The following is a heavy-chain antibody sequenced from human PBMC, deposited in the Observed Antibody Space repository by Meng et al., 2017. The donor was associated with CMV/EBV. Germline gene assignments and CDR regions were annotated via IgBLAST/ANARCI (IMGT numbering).Heavy chain of an antibody. D-gene: IGHD2-15*01. V-gene: IGHV1-69*12. CDR2: INPSFGTA. J-gene: IGHJ4*02. Sequence: VQVVPSGAEVKKPGSSVEVSCKASGCTFSSYGISWVRQAPGRGLEWMGGINPSFGTANYAQKFKGRVTITADESTSTAYMELSSLRSEDTAVYYCARVCGGSCFDYWGQGTLVTVSS. CDR1: GCTFSSYG. CDR3: ARVCGGSCFDY.